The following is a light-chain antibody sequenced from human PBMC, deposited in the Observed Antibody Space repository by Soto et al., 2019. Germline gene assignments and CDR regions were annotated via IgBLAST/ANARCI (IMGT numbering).Light chain of an antibody. J-gene: IGKJ1*01. CDR2: GAS. V-gene: IGKV3-15*01. CDR1: QSISDT. Sequence: EIVMTQSPATLSVSPGGRATLSCRASQSISDTFAWYQQKPGQAPRLLIYGASTRAPGFRARFSGSGSGTDFTLPISSLQSEDFAVYYWQQYNNWPWTFGQGTKVDIK. CDR3: QQYNNWPWT.